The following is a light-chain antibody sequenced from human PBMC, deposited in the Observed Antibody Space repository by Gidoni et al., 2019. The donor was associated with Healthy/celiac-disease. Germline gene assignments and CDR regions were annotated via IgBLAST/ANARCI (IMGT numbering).Light chain of an antibody. CDR3: QQRSNWPQNT. J-gene: IGKJ4*01. CDR2: DAS. Sequence: EVVLTQSPATLSFSPGERAPLSCRASQSVSSYLDWYQQKPGQAPRLLIYDASNRATGIPARFSGSGSGTDFTLTISSLEPEDFAVYYCQQRSNWPQNTFGGGTKVEIK. CDR1: QSVSSY. V-gene: IGKV3-11*01.